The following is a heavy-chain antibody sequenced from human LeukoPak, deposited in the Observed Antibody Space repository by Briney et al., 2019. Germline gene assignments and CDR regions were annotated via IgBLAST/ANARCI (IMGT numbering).Heavy chain of an antibody. CDR3: ARDLEVRGKGYYYYMDV. J-gene: IGHJ6*03. CDR2: INPNSGGT. Sequence: GASVKVSCKASGYTFTGYYMHWVRQAPGQGLEWMGWINPNSGGTNYAQKFQGRATMTRDTSISTAYMELSRLRSDDTAVYYCARDLEVRGKGYYYYMDVWGKGTTVTVSS. CDR1: GYTFTGYY. V-gene: IGHV1-2*02. D-gene: IGHD3-10*01.